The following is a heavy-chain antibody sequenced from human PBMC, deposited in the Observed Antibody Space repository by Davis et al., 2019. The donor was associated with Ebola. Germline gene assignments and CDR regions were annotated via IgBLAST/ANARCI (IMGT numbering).Heavy chain of an antibody. Sequence: PSETLSLTCAVYGGSFSGYYWSWIRQPPGEGLEWIGEINHSGSTNYNPSLKSRVTISVDTSKNQFSLKLSSVTAADTAVYYCASRIAVAAPFFDVWGQGTTVTVSS. D-gene: IGHD6-19*01. V-gene: IGHV4-34*01. CDR2: INHSGST. CDR1: GGSFSGYY. CDR3: ASRIAVAAPFFDV. J-gene: IGHJ6*02.